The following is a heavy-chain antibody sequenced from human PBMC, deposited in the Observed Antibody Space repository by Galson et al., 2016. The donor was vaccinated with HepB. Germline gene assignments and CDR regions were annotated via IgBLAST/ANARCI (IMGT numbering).Heavy chain of an antibody. Sequence: SLRLSCAASGFTFSNAWMSWVRQAPGKGLEWVRRIKSKTDGGTTDYAAPVKGRFTISRDDSKNTLYLQMNGLKTEDTAVYYCTTRRTSERYFDFWGQGTLVTVSS. CDR3: TTRRTSERYFDF. V-gene: IGHV3-15*01. J-gene: IGHJ4*02. CDR1: GFTFSNAW. CDR2: IKSKTDGGTT. D-gene: IGHD1-26*01.